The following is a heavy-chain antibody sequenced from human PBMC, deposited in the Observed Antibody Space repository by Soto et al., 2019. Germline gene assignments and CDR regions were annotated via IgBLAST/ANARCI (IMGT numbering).Heavy chain of an antibody. J-gene: IGHJ3*02. CDR3: VRDDAFQNENGFDI. CDR1: GFTFSKYG. Sequence: QVQLVESGGGVVQPGRSLRLSCAASGFTFSKYGFHWVRQAPGKGLEWVAVIVNDGSEKYHADSVEGRFTISRDNSKDTLFLQMNSLRAEDTAVYYCVRDDAFQNENGFDIWGQGTMVTVSS. D-gene: IGHD1-1*01. CDR2: IVNDGSEK. V-gene: IGHV3-33*01.